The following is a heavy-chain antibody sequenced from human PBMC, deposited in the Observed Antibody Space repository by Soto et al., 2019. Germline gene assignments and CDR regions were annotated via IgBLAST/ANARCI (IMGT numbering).Heavy chain of an antibody. CDR1: GFTFSSYS. D-gene: IGHD2-2*01. CDR3: ARAKQRYVGPYYYYGMDV. V-gene: IGHV3-48*02. J-gene: IGHJ6*02. CDR2: ISSSSSTI. Sequence: GSLRLSCAASGFTFSSYSMNWVRQAPGKGLEWVSYISSSSSTIYYADSVKGRFTISRDNAKNSLYLQMNSLRDEDTAVYYCARAKQRYVGPYYYYGMDVWGQGTTVTVSS.